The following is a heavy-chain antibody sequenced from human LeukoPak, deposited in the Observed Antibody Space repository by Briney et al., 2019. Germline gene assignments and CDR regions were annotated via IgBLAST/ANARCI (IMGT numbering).Heavy chain of an antibody. CDR1: GGXTGSHY. CDR2: ISPSGTT. CDR3: ARDFYASGFYFWFDP. Sequence: SETLSLTCTVSGGXTGSHYWSWIRQPAGKGLEWIGRISPSGTTHYNPSLGSRVTMSVDTSNNYFSLRLSSVSAADTAVYYCARDFYASGFYFWFDPWGQGILVTVSS. D-gene: IGHD2/OR15-2a*01. J-gene: IGHJ5*02. V-gene: IGHV4-4*07.